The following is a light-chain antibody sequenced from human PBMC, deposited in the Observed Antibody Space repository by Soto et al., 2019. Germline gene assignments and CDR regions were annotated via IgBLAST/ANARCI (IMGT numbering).Light chain of an antibody. J-gene: IGKJ3*01. CDR3: LQYGRSPT. Sequence: DIQMTQSPSSLSASVGDRVTITCQASQNINNYLNWYQQKPGRAPKLLIYDASNLEAGVPSRFRGSGSGTDFTFTISRLQPEDSAVYYCLQYGRSPTFGPGTKVDIK. CDR1: QNINNY. V-gene: IGKV1-33*01. CDR2: DAS.